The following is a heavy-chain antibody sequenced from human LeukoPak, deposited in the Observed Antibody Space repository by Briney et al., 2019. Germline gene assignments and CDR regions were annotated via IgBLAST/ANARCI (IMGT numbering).Heavy chain of an antibody. Sequence: PGGSLRLSCAASGFTFSSYAMHWVRQAPGKGLEWVAVISYDGSNKYYADSVKGRFTISRDNSKNTLYLQMNSLRAKDTAVYYCARDGGEDYWGQGTLVTVSS. D-gene: IGHD3-16*01. V-gene: IGHV3-30-3*01. CDR2: ISYDGSNK. CDR3: ARDGGEDY. J-gene: IGHJ4*02. CDR1: GFTFSSYA.